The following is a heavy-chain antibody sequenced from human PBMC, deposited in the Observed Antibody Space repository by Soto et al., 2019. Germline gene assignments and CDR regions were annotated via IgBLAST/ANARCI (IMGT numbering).Heavy chain of an antibody. CDR1: GGSISSNDFY. CDR3: ARLSGSWQSWFGP. D-gene: IGHD6-13*01. Sequence: QVQLQESGPGLVKPSQTLSLTCIVSGGSISSNDFYWSWIRQHPGKGLGWIGYIYYSGNTYYNPSLKSRVTILVDTSKNQFSLKVSSVTAADTAVYYCARLSGSWQSWFGPWGQGTLVTVSS. J-gene: IGHJ5*02. V-gene: IGHV4-31*03. CDR2: IYYSGNT.